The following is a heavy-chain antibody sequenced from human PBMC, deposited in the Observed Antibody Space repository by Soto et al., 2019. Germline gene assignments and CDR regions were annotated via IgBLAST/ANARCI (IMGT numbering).Heavy chain of an antibody. CDR1: GGSFSGYY. CDR3: ARVTGRYYSGMDV. Sequence: QVQLQQWGAGLLKPSETLSLTCAVYGGSFSGYYWCWIRQPPGKGLEWIGEINHSGSTNYNPSLNSRVPSSVATSKNQFSLKLSSVTAADTAVYYCARVTGRYYSGMDVWGQGTTVTVSS. V-gene: IGHV4-34*01. CDR2: INHSGST. J-gene: IGHJ6*02.